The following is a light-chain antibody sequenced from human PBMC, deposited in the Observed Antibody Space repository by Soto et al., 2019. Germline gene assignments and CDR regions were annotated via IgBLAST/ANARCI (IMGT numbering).Light chain of an antibody. J-gene: IGLJ1*01. CDR2: EVS. V-gene: IGLV2-14*01. CDR1: SSDVGGYDY. Sequence: QSALTQPASVSGSPGQSITISCTGTSSDVGGYDYVSWYQQYPGKAPKVMIYEVSNRPSGVSNRFSGSKSDNMASLTISGLQAEDEADYYCSSYTSSNTYVFGTGTKLTVL. CDR3: SSYTSSNTYV.